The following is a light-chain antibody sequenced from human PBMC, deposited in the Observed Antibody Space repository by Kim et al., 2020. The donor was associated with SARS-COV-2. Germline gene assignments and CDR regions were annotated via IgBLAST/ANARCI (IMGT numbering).Light chain of an antibody. CDR2: DAS. CDR1: QTISTW. J-gene: IGKJ3*01. CDR3: QEYNSDFT. V-gene: IGKV1-5*01. Sequence: DIQMTQSPSILSASVGDRVTSTCRASQTISTWLAWYQQKPGKPPNALISDASSLESGVPSRFSGSGSGTEFTLTISSLQPDDFATYYCQEYNSDFTFGPGAKVDIK.